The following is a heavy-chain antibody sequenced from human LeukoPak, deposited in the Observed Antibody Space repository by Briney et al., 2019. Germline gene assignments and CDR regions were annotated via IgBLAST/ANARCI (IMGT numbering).Heavy chain of an antibody. J-gene: IGHJ4*02. Sequence: PGRSLRLSCAASGFTFSDHGMHWVRQAPGKGLEWVAAVSYDGNNKNYADSVKGRFAISKDNAKNTLYLQMNSLRAEDTAVYYCAKERGYYGSGSWLDYWGQGTLVTVSS. V-gene: IGHV3-30*18. D-gene: IGHD3-10*01. CDR1: GFTFSDHG. CDR2: VSYDGNNK. CDR3: AKERGYYGSGSWLDY.